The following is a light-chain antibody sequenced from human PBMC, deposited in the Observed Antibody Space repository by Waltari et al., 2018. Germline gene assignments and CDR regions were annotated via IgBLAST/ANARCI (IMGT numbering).Light chain of an antibody. J-gene: IGKJ2*01. CDR2: TAS. CDR1: QSIGKS. CDR3: QQSYTSPPYT. V-gene: IGKV1-39*01. Sequence: DTQMTQSPSSLSASVGDRVTVTCRASQSIGKSLNWYQQKSGQAPKLLIYTASTLQSWVPSRFSGSGSGTDFTLTISSLQPEDFATYYCQQSYTSPPYTFGQGTKLEI.